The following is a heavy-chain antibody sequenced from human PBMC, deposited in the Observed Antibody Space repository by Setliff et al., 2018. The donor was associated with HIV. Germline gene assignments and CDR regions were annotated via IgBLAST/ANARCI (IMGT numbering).Heavy chain of an antibody. D-gene: IGHD3-9*01. Sequence: LRLSCAASGFSFRSYAVSWVRQAPGKGLEWVSVISGSGDITYYRESVKGRFTVSRDNSNNTVYLQMNSLRAEDTAVYYCAKGYFDWLRAGTFDYWGQGSLVTVSS. CDR1: GFSFRSYA. CDR2: ISGSGDIT. V-gene: IGHV3-23*01. J-gene: IGHJ4*02. CDR3: AKGYFDWLRAGTFDY.